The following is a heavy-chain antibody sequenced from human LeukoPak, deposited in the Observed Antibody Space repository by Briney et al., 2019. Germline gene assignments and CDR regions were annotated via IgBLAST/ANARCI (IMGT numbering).Heavy chain of an antibody. D-gene: IGHD6-6*01. J-gene: IGHJ4*02. V-gene: IGHV4-59*01. Sequence: PSETLSLTCTVSGGSISSYYWSCLRQPPGKGLEWIGYIYYSGSTKYNPSLKSRVTISVDTSKNQFSLKLSSVTAADTAVYYCARASSSSEDYFDYWGQGTLVTVSS. CDR3: ARASSSSEDYFDY. CDR2: IYYSGST. CDR1: GGSISSYY.